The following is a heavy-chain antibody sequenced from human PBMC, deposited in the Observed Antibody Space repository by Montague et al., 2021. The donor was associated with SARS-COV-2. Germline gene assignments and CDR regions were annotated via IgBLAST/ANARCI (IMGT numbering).Heavy chain of an antibody. CDR1: GFTFSSYA. J-gene: IGHJ3*02. D-gene: IGHD3-16*01. V-gene: IGHV3-30*04. CDR2: ISYDGSNK. CDR3: ARDLGVLAFDI. Sequence: SLRLSCAASGFTFSSYAMHWVRQAPGKGLEWVAVISYDGSNKYYADSVKGRFTISRDNSKNTLYPQMNSLRAEDTAVYYCARDLGVLAFDIWGQGTMVTVSS.